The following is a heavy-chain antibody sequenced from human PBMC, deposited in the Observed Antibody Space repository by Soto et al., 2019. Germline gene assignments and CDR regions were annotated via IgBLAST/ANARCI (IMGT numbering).Heavy chain of an antibody. Sequence: QVQLVQSGAEVKKPGASVKVSCKASGYTFTSYGISWVRQAPGQGLEWMGWISAYNGNTHYAQKLQGRVTRTPDTSTGSADMELRSLRSDATAVYYCAREGGYSSDYWGQGTLVTVSS. D-gene: IGHD3-10*01. CDR2: ISAYNGNT. CDR3: AREGGYSSDY. J-gene: IGHJ4*02. CDR1: GYTFTSYG. V-gene: IGHV1-18*01.